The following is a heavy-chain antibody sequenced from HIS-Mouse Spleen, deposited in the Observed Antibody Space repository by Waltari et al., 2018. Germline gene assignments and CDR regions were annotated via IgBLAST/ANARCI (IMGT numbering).Heavy chain of an antibody. Sequence: QVQLQQWGAAQLKPSETLPLTCAASGRSCSGYYWSWIRQPPGKGLEWIGEINHSGSTNYNPSLKSRVTISVDTSKNQFSLKLSSVTAADTAVYYCARMGPASGSYGDYWGQGTLVTVSS. D-gene: IGHD1-26*01. V-gene: IGHV4-34*01. CDR2: INHSGST. CDR3: ARMGPASGSYGDY. CDR1: GRSCSGYY. J-gene: IGHJ4*02.